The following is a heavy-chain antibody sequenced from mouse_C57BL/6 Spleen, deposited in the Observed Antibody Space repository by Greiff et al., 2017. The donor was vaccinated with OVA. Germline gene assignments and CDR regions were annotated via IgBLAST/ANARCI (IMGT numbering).Heavy chain of an antibody. Sequence: VHVKQSGPELVKPGASVKISCKASGYSFTDYNMNWVKQSNGKSLEWIGVINPNYGTTSYNQKFKGKATLTVDQSSSTAYMQLNSLTSEDSAVYYCASTDYDGYAMDYWGQGTSVTVSS. V-gene: IGHV1-39*01. CDR2: INPNYGTT. D-gene: IGHD2-4*01. J-gene: IGHJ4*01. CDR1: GYSFTDYN. CDR3: ASTDYDGYAMDY.